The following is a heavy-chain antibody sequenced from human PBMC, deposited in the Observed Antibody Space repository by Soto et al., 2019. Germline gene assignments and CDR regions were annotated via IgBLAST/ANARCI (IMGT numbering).Heavy chain of an antibody. J-gene: IGHJ4*02. CDR1: GFTFSNAW. V-gene: IGHV3-15*01. CDR3: TTERQVVVAAIFDY. D-gene: IGHD2-15*01. CDR2: IKSKTDGGTT. Sequence: GGSLRLSCAASGFTFSNAWMSWVRQAPGKGLEWVGRIKSKTDGGTTDYAAPVKGRFTISRDDSKNTLYLQMNSLKTEDTAVYYCTTERQVVVAAIFDYCGQGTLVTISS.